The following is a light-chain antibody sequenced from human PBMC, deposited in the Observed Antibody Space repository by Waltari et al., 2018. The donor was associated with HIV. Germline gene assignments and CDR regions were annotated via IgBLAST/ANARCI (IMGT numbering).Light chain of an antibody. V-gene: IGKV4-1*01. CDR3: QQYYSTPLT. CDR2: WAS. J-gene: IGKJ4*01. CDR1: QSVLYSPNSKNY. Sequence: DIVMTQSPDSLAVSLGERATINCKSSQSVLYSPNSKNYLAWYQQRPGQPPKLLIYWASIRESGVPNRFSGSGSGTDFTLTISSLQAEDVAVYYCQQYYSTPLTFGGGTKVEIK.